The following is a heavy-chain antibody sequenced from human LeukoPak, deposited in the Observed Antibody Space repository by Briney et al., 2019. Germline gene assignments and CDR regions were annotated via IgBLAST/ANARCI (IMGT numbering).Heavy chain of an antibody. V-gene: IGHV1-2*04. CDR3: ARESSSVAGPRGFDY. D-gene: IGHD6-19*01. CDR1: GYTFTGYY. CDR2: INPNSGGT. Sequence: ASVKVSCKASGYTFTGYYMHWVRQAPGQGHEWMGWINPNSGGTNYAQKFQGWVTMTRDTSISTAYMELSRLRSDDTAVYYCARESSSVAGPRGFDYWGQGTLVTVSS. J-gene: IGHJ4*02.